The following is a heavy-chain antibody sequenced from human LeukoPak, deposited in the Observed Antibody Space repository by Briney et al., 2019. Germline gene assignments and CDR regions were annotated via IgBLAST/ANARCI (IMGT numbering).Heavy chain of an antibody. D-gene: IGHD6-13*01. J-gene: IGHJ4*02. CDR2: ISSSSYI. Sequence: GGSLRLSCAASGFTFSSYTMNWVRQAPGKGLEWVSSISSSSYIYYADSVKGRFTISRDNAKNSLYLQMNSLRAEDTAVYYCARDPGSSSYADYWGQGTLVTASS. V-gene: IGHV3-21*01. CDR1: GFTFSSYT. CDR3: ARDPGSSSYADY.